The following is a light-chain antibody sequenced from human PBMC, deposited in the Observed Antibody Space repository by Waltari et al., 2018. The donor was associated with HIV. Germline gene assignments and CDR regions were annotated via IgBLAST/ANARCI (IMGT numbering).Light chain of an antibody. V-gene: IGLV1-40*01. J-gene: IGLJ3*02. CDR3: QSYDSGLSVV. CDR2: GDT. CDR1: SSNIGPGFD. Sequence: QSVLTQPPSVSGAPGPRVTISCTGNSSNIGPGFDVPWYQQVPETAPKLLIYGDTNRPSGVPDRFSGSKSGTSASLAITGLQAEDEADYYCQSYDSGLSVVFGGGTKLTVL.